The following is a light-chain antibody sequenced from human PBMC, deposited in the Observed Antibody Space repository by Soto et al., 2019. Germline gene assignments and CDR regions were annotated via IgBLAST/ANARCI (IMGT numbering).Light chain of an antibody. CDR2: GAS. V-gene: IGKV3-20*01. J-gene: IGKJ1*01. CDR1: QSVSSAY. CDR3: QQYGASPQT. Sequence: EIVLTQSPGTLSLSPGERATLSCRASQSVSSAYLAWYQQKPGQAPRLLMFGASNRATGIPDRFSGRGSGTDFTLTISRLEPEDFAVYYCQQYGASPQTFGQGTKVELK.